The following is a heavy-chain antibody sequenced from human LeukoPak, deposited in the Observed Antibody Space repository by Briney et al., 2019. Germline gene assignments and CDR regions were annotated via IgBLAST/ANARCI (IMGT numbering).Heavy chain of an antibody. D-gene: IGHD6-19*01. Sequence: GGSLRLSCEASGFTFSSYWMHWVRQAPGKGLVWVSRINSDGSTTSHADSVKGRFTISRDNAKNTLYLQMNSLRAEDTAVYYCAKVIGVAGGDFDYWGQGTLVTVSS. J-gene: IGHJ4*02. CDR2: INSDGSTT. CDR1: GFTFSSYW. V-gene: IGHV3-74*01. CDR3: AKVIGVAGGDFDY.